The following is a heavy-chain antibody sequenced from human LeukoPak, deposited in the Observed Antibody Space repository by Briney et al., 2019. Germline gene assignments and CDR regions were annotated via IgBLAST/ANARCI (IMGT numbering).Heavy chain of an antibody. CDR3: AKVVQYTASTGTGLDY. J-gene: IGHJ4*02. D-gene: IGHD6-13*01. CDR1: GFTFSSYS. Sequence: GGSLRLSCAASGFTFSSYSMDWVRQAPGKGLEWVAVVSSDGSDKYYAESVKGRFTISRDNSKNTLYLKMNSLRAEDTAIYYCAKVVQYTASTGTGLDYWGQGTLVTVSS. CDR2: VSSDGSDK. V-gene: IGHV3-30*04.